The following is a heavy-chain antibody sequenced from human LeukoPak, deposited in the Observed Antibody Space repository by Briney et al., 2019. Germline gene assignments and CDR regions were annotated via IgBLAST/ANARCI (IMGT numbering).Heavy chain of an antibody. V-gene: IGHV3-7*05. CDR3: ARAPSRRPDY. J-gene: IGHJ4*02. CDR2: IKEDGNEK. CDR1: GFTFSSYW. Sequence: GGPLRLSCAASGFTFSSYWMSWVRHAPGKGLEWVANIKEDGNEKNYSDSMGGRFITSKDNAKNSLYLQMNTLGAEDPAGYCCARAPSRRPDYWGQGTLVTVSS.